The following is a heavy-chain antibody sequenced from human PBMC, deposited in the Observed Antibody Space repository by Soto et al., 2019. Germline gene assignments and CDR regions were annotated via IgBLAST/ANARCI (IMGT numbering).Heavy chain of an antibody. D-gene: IGHD1-26*01. Sequence: QVQLVQSGAEVKKPGASVKVSCKASGYTFTSYGISWVRQAPGQGLEWMGWISAYNGNTKYAQKLQGRGPTPTDRSTSTAYMELRTMRSDDPAVYYCARDLGGSYYAPVDYWGQGPLVTVSS. CDR2: ISAYNGNT. CDR3: ARDLGGSYYAPVDY. V-gene: IGHV1-18*01. J-gene: IGHJ4*02. CDR1: GYTFTSYG.